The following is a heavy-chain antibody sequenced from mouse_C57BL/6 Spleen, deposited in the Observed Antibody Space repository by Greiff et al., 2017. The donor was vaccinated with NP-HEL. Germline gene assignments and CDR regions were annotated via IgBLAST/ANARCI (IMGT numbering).Heavy chain of an antibody. CDR3: ARSLFTTVVATSN. V-gene: IGHV1-59*01. J-gene: IGHJ2*01. CDR2: IDPSDSYT. Sequence: QVQLQQPGAELVRPGTSVKLSCKASGYTFTSYWMHWVKQRPGQGLEWIGVIDPSDSYTNYNQKFKGKATLTVDTSSSTAYMQLSSLTSEDSAVYYCARSLFTTVVATSNWGQGTTLTVSS. D-gene: IGHD1-1*01. CDR1: GYTFTSYW.